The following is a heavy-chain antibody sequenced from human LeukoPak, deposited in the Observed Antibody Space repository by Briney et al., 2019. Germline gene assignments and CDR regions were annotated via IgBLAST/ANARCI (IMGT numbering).Heavy chain of an antibody. Sequence: SETLSLTCSVSGYSISSGYYWGWIRQPPGKGLEWIGEINHSGSTNYNPSLKSRVTISVDTSKNQFSLKLSSVTAADTAVYYCASNDYVWGSYRDFDYWGQGTLVTVSS. J-gene: IGHJ4*02. CDR3: ASNDYVWGSYRDFDY. CDR2: INHSGST. V-gene: IGHV4-38-2*02. D-gene: IGHD3-16*02. CDR1: GYSISSGYY.